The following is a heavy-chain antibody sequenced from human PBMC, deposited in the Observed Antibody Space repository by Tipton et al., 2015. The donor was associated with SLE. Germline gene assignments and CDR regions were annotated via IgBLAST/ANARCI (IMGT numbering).Heavy chain of an antibody. V-gene: IGHV4-28*01. Sequence: TLSLTCAVSGYSISNSNWWAWIRQPPGKGLEWIGYIYYSGSTFYNPSLKSRVTMSVDTSKNQFSLKLSSVTAADTAVYYCARNGGSYYMYFNLGGRGTLVTVSS. D-gene: IGHD1-26*01. J-gene: IGHJ2*01. CDR2: IYYSGST. CDR3: ARNGGSYYMYFNL. CDR1: GYSISNSNW.